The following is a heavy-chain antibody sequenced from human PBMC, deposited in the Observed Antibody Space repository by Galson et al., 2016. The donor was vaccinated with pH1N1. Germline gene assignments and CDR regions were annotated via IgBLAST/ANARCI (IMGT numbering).Heavy chain of an antibody. D-gene: IGHD4-17*01. CDR2: IYLGGSLV. CDR3: ARQNDYGDYRGDAFDI. Sequence: QSGAEVKKPGESLKISCKGSGYNFASSWIGWVRQMPGKGLEWMGNIYLGGSLVRYSPSFQGQVTISADKSINIVYLQWSSLKASDTAIYYCARQNDYGDYRGDAFDIWGQGTMVTVSS. J-gene: IGHJ3*02. V-gene: IGHV5-51*01. CDR1: GYNFASSW.